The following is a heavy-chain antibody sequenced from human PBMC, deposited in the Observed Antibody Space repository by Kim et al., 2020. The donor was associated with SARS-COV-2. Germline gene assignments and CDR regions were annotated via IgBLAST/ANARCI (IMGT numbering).Heavy chain of an antibody. D-gene: IGHD5-18*01. J-gene: IGHJ4*02. V-gene: IGHV3-30*02. Sequence: DSVKGRFTISRDNSKNTLDLQMNSLRAEDTAVYYCAKDGRRYSYGSYFDYWGQGTLVTVSS. CDR3: AKDGRRYSYGSYFDY.